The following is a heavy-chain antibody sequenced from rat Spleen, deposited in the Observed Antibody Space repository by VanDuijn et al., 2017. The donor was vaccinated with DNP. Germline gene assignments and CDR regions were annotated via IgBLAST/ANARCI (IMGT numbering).Heavy chain of an antibody. Sequence: QVQLKESGPGLVQPSQTLSLTCTVSGFSLTNYHVNWVRQPPGKGLEWMGVIWTGGVTAYNSLLKSRLSISRDTSKSQVFLRMNSLQTEDTAIYFCTREREPNNNPYYFDCWGQGVMVTVSS. J-gene: IGHJ2*01. CDR2: IWTGGVT. D-gene: IGHD1-10*01. CDR3: TREREPNNNPYYFDC. CDR1: GFSLTNYH. V-gene: IGHV2-43*01.